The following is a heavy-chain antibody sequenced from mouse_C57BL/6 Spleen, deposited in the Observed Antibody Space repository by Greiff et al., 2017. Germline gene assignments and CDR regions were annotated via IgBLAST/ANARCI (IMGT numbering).Heavy chain of an antibody. CDR1: GFTFSSYA. V-gene: IGHV5-4*03. J-gene: IGHJ1*03. D-gene: IGHD2-3*01. CDR2: ISDGGSYT. Sequence: EVKLVESGGGLVKPGGSLKLSCAASGFTFSSYAMSWVRQTPEKRLEWVATISDGGSYTYCPDNVKGRFTISRDNAKNNLYLQMSHLKSEDTAMYYCARGGYYEYWYFDVWGTGTTVTVSS. CDR3: ARGGYYEYWYFDV.